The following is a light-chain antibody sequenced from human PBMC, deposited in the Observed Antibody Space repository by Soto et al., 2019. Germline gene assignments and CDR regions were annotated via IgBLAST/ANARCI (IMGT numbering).Light chain of an antibody. CDR1: QSISSSY. CDR2: GAS. V-gene: IGKV3-20*01. Sequence: EIVLTQSPGTLSLSPGETATFSCRASQSISSSYLGWYQQRPGQAPRLLIYGASTRATGIPDRFSGSGSGTDFTLTISRLEPEDFAVYYCQQYGTSLYTFGQGTKLEIK. CDR3: QQYGTSLYT. J-gene: IGKJ2*01.